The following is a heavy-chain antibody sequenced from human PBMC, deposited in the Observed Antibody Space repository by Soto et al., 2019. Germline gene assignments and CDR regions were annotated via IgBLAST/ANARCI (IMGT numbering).Heavy chain of an antibody. D-gene: IGHD3-9*01. J-gene: IGHJ5*02. CDR2: IKQDGSEK. CDR1: GFTFSSYW. V-gene: IGHV3-7*01. CDR3: ARVLVDYDILTGYNWFDP. Sequence: LGLSCAASGFTFSSYWMSWVRQAPGKGLEWVANIKQDGSEKYYVDSVKGRFTISRDNAKNSLYLQMNSLRAEDTAVYYCARVLVDYDILTGYNWFDPWGQGTLVTVSS.